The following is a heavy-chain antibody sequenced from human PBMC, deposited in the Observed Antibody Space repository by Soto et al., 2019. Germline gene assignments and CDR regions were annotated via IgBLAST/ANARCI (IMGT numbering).Heavy chain of an antibody. CDR1: GFTFSSYA. CDR2: ISGSGGST. Sequence: EVQLLESGGGLVQPGGSLRLSCAASGFTFSSYAMSWVRQTPGKGLEWVSAISGSGGSTYYADSVKGRFTISRDNSKNTLYLQMNSLRAEDTAVYYCAKGHSKNGRGYYWGQGTLVTVSS. V-gene: IGHV3-23*01. D-gene: IGHD2-21*01. CDR3: AKGHSKNGRGYY. J-gene: IGHJ4*02.